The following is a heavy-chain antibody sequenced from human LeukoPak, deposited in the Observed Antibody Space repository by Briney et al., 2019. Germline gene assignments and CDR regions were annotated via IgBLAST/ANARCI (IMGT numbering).Heavy chain of an antibody. CDR3: AASYYYYYYMDV. V-gene: IGHV4-59*01. CDR2: IYYSGST. J-gene: IGHJ6*03. Sequence: SETPSLTCTVSGGSISSYYWSWIRQPPGKGLEWIGYIYYSGSTNYNPSLKSRVTISVDTSKNQFSPKLSSVTAADTAVYYCAASYYYYYYMDVRGKGTTVTVSS. CDR1: GGSISSYY.